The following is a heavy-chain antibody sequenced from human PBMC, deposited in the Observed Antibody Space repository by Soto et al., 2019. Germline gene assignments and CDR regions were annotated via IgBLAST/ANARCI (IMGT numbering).Heavy chain of an antibody. CDR3: ERAKGTDSRIAARPPNYYYCMDA. CDR2: TYYRSEWYN. CDR1: GGSVSSNSSA. J-gene: IGHJ6*04. Sequence: SQTLSLTCATSGGSVSSNSSAWNWIRHSPSRGLDWLGRTYYRSEWYNDYAVSVKSRITINPDTSKNQFSLQLNSVTPEDTAVCYCERAKGTDSRIAARPPNYYYCMDAWREAIKVTAPQ. D-gene: IGHD6-6*01. V-gene: IGHV6-1*01.